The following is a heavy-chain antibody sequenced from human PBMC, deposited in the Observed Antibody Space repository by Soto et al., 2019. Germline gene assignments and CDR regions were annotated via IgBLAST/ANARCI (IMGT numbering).Heavy chain of an antibody. D-gene: IGHD3-3*01. CDR3: ARAPRYYDFWSGNEY. J-gene: IGHJ4*02. V-gene: IGHV1-2*02. CDR1: GYTLTGYY. Sequence: ASVKVSCKASGYTLTGYYMHWVRQAPGQGLEWMGWVSPDRGGTKYAQKLQGRVTMTRDTSISTVYMELSGLRSDDTALYYCARAPRYYDFWSGNEYWGQGTLVAVSS. CDR2: VSPDRGGT.